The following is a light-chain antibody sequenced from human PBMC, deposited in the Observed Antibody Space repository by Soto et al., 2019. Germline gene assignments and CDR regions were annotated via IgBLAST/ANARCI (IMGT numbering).Light chain of an antibody. CDR2: DVS. CDR3: CSYAGTYTPL. V-gene: IGLV2-11*01. Sequence: QPALTQPRSVSGSPGQSVTISCTGTSSDVGGYNYVSWYQHNPGKAPKLMIFDVSARPSGVPDRFSGSKSANTASLTISGLQAEDEADYYCCSYAGTYTPLFGGGTKVTVL. J-gene: IGLJ2*01. CDR1: SSDVGGYNY.